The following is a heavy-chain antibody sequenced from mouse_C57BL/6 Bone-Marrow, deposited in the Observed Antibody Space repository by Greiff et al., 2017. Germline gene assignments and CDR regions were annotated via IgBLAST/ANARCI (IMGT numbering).Heavy chain of an antibody. CDR1: GYTFTSYW. J-gene: IGHJ2*01. Sequence: VQLQQPGTELVKPGASVKLSCKASGYTFTSYWMHWVKQRPGKGLEWIGNINPCNGGTNYNEKFKSKATLTVDKSSSTAYMQLSSLTSEASAVYDCARAPGLSLTDWGQGTTLTVSS. V-gene: IGHV1-53*01. CDR3: ARAPGLSLTD. CDR2: INPCNGGT. D-gene: IGHD2-13*01.